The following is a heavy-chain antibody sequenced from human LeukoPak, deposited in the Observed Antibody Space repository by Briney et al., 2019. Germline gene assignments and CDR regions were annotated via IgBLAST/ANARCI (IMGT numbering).Heavy chain of an antibody. CDR3: ARQIPYYYGSGSYYPYYFDY. Sequence: SQTLSLTCTVSGGSISSGDYYWSWIRQPPGKGLEWIGYIYYSGSTYYNPSLKSRVTISVDTSKNQFSLKLSSVTAADTAVYYCARQIPYYYGSGSYYPYYFDYWGQGTLVTVSS. V-gene: IGHV4-30-4*01. CDR1: GGSISSGDYY. J-gene: IGHJ4*02. CDR2: IYYSGST. D-gene: IGHD3-10*01.